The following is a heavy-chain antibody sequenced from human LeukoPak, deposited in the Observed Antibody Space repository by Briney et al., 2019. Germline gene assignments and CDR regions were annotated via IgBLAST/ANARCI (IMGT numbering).Heavy chain of an antibody. CDR1: GGSISSYY. CDR3: ARSKRGYSYGYEMYY. J-gene: IGHJ4*02. Sequence: SETLSLTCTVSGGSISSYYWSWIRQPPGKGLEWIGYIYYSGSTNYNPSLKSRVTISVDTSKNQFSLKLSSVTAADTAVYYCARSKRGYSYGYEMYYWGQGTLVTVSS. V-gene: IGHV4-59*08. CDR2: IYYSGST. D-gene: IGHD5-18*01.